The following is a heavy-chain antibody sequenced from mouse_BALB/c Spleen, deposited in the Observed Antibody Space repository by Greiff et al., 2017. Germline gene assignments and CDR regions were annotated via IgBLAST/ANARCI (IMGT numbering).Heavy chain of an antibody. J-gene: IGHJ4*01. D-gene: IGHD2-1*01. CDR3: ARYYGNPYYAMDY. CDR1: GYSFTSYW. Sequence: QVQLQQPGAELVRPGASVKLSCKASGYSFTSYWMNWVKQRPGQGLEWIGMIHPSDSATRLNQKFKDKATLTVDKSSSTAYMKLSIPTSEDSAVYYCARYYGNPYYAMDYWGQGTSVTVSS. CDR2: IHPSDSAT. V-gene: IGHV1-74*01.